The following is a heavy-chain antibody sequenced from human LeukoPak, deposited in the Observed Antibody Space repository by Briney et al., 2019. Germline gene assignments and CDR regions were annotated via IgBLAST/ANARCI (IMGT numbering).Heavy chain of an antibody. CDR2: IYHSGST. V-gene: IGHV4-38-2*01. Sequence: PSETLSLTCAVSGYSISSGYYWGWIRQPPGKGLEWIGSIYHSGSTYYNPSLKSRVTISVDTSKNQFSLKLGSVTAADTAVHYCARLGFVVVVAAIGIWGQGTMVTVSS. D-gene: IGHD2-15*01. CDR1: GYSISSGYY. CDR3: ARLGFVVVVAAIGI. J-gene: IGHJ3*02.